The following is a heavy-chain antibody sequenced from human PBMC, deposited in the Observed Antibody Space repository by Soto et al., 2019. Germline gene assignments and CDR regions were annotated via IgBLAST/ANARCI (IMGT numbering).Heavy chain of an antibody. Sequence: SETLSLTCTASGDSISSSSYYWGWIRQPPGKGLEWIGSIYYSGSTYYNPSLKSRVTISVDTSKNQFSLKLSSVTAADTAVYYCARQDSSSWYTDYYYYGMDVWGQGNTVTVSS. D-gene: IGHD6-13*01. CDR2: IYYSGST. J-gene: IGHJ6*02. CDR3: ARQDSSSWYTDYYYYGMDV. V-gene: IGHV4-39*01. CDR1: GDSISSSSYY.